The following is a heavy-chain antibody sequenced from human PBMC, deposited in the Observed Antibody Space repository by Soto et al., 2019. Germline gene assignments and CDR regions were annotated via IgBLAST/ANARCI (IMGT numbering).Heavy chain of an antibody. D-gene: IGHD6-13*01. CDR2: IYYSGST. V-gene: IGHV4-39*01. J-gene: IGHJ5*02. CDR3: ARGSSSWYNWFDP. Sequence: SETLSLTCTVSGGSISSSSYYWGWIRQPPGKGLEWIGSIYYSGSTYYNPSLKSRVTISVDTSKNQFSLKLSSVTAADTAVYYCARGSSSWYNWFDPWGQGTLVTVSS. CDR1: GGSISSSSYY.